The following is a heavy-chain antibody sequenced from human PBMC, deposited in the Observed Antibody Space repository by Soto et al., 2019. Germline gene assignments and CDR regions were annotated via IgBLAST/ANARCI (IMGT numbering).Heavy chain of an antibody. Sequence: ASVKVSCKASGGTFSSYAISWVRQAPGQGLEWMGGIIPIFGTANYAQQFQGRVTLTADESTGTAYMELSSLRCEETAVYSCARARAYSSSWYRHYYYGMDVWGQGTTVTVSS. CDR3: ARARAYSSSWYRHYYYGMDV. D-gene: IGHD6-13*01. CDR1: GGTFSSYA. CDR2: IIPIFGTA. J-gene: IGHJ6*02. V-gene: IGHV1-69*13.